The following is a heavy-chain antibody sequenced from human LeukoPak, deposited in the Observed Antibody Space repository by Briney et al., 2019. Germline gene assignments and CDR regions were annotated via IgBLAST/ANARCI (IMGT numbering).Heavy chain of an antibody. CDR2: IYTSGST. CDR1: GGSISSYY. CDR3: ASYGSGVIDGWDAFDI. D-gene: IGHD3-10*01. V-gene: IGHV4-4*07. Sequence: SETLSLTCTVSGGSISSYYWSWIRQPAGKGLEWIGRIYTSGSTNYNPSLKSRVTISVDTSKNQFSLKLSSVTAADTAVYYCASYGSGVIDGWDAFDIWGQGTMVTVSS. J-gene: IGHJ3*02.